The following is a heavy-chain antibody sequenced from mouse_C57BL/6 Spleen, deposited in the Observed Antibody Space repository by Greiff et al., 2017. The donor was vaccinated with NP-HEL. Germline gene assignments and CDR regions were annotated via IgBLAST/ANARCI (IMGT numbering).Heavy chain of an antibody. D-gene: IGHD2-1*01. CDR1: GFTFSSYA. J-gene: IGHJ1*03. CDR2: ISDGGSYT. CDR3: ARDYYGNSSYWYFDV. Sequence: EVMLVESGGGLVKPGGSLKLSCAASGFTFSSYAMSWVRQTPEKRLEWVATISDGGSYTYYPDNVKGRFTISRDNAKNNLYLQMSHLKSEDTAMYYCARDYYGNSSYWYFDVWGTGTTVTVSS. V-gene: IGHV5-4*01.